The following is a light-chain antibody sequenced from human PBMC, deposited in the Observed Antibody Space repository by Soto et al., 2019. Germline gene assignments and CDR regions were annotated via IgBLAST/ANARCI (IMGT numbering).Light chain of an antibody. Sequence: DIQMTQSPSSVSAPVGDRVTISCRASQDISKWLAWFQQKPGKAPKLLISAASTLQSGVPSRFSGSGSGTEFTLTLQSLQPDDIGTYYCQQASSFPHTFGQGTQVEIK. CDR2: AAS. J-gene: IGKJ2*01. CDR3: QQASSFPHT. V-gene: IGKV1-12*01. CDR1: QDISKW.